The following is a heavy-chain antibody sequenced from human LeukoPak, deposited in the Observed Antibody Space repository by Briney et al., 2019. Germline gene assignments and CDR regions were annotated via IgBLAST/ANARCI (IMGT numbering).Heavy chain of an antibody. Sequence: SETLSLTCTVSGGSITDNFWGWIRHPPGMGLEWIGHIYGSPTYNPSLKSRVTISVDTSENQFSLKLTSVTAADTAIYYCARRFRTPVSGITHHDAYDIWGQGTEVIVSS. J-gene: IGHJ3*02. CDR3: ARRFRTPVSGITHHDAYDI. CDR1: GGSITDNF. D-gene: IGHD3-10*01. CDR2: IYGSP. V-gene: IGHV4-4*09.